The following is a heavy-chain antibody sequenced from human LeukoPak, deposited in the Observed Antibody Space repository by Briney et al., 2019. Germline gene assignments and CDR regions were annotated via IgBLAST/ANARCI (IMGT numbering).Heavy chain of an antibody. CDR1: GYTFTGYY. CDR2: INPNSGGT. V-gene: IGHV1-2*02. J-gene: IGHJ4*02. Sequence: ASVKVSCKASGYTFTGYYMHWVRQAPGRGLEWMGWINPNSGGTNYAQKFQGRVTMTRDTSISTAYMELSRLRSDDTAVYYCARDPYYYDSSGSWDYWGQGTLVTVSS. D-gene: IGHD3-22*01. CDR3: ARDPYYYDSSGSWDY.